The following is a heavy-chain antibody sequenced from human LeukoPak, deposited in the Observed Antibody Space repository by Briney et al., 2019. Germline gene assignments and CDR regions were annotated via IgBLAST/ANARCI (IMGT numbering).Heavy chain of an antibody. V-gene: IGHV4-59*08. Sequence: PSETLSLTCTVSGDSISSYYWSWFRQPPGKGLEWIGYIYYSGSTSYNPSLKSRVTISVDTSKNHFSLKLSSVTAADTAVYYCARQKGGGSYYYYYGMDVWGQGTTVTVSS. J-gene: IGHJ6*02. CDR3: ARQKGGGSYYYYYGMDV. CDR2: IYYSGST. CDR1: GDSISSYY. D-gene: IGHD2-15*01.